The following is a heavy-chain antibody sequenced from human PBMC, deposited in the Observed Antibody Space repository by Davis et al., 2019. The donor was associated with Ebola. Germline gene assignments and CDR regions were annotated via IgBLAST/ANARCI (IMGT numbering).Heavy chain of an antibody. CDR2: IRYDGSNK. D-gene: IGHD4-23*01. CDR1: GFTFSSYG. Sequence: GSLRLSCAASGFTFSSYGMHWVRQAPGKGLEWVAFIRYDGSNKYYADSVKGRFTISRDNSKNTLYLQMNSLRAEDTAVYYCAKDSDYGGNFDYWGQGTLVTVSS. J-gene: IGHJ4*02. V-gene: IGHV3-30*02. CDR3: AKDSDYGGNFDY.